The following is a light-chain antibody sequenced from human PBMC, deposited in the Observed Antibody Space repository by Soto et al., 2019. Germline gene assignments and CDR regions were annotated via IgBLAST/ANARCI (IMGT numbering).Light chain of an antibody. Sequence: EIVLTQSPATLSLSPGERATRSCRASQSVSSYLAWYQQKPGQAPRLLIYDASNRATGIPARFSGSGSGTDFTLTISSLEPEDFAVYYCQQRSNWGGTFGQGTKLEIK. V-gene: IGKV3-11*01. CDR1: QSVSSY. J-gene: IGKJ2*01. CDR3: QQRSNWGGT. CDR2: DAS.